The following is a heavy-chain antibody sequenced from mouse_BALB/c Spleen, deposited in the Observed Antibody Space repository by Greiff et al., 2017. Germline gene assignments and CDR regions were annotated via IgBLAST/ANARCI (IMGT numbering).Heavy chain of an antibody. D-gene: IGHD1-2*01. J-gene: IGHJ4*01. V-gene: IGHV5-17*02. CDR3: ARSSFITTAPYYAMDY. CDR2: ISSGSSTI. Sequence: EVQLVESGGGLVQPGGSRKLSCAASGFTFSSFGMHWVRQAPEKGLEWVAYISSGSSTIYYADTVKGRFTISRDNPKNTLFLQMTSLRSEDTAMYYCARSSFITTAPYYAMDYWGQGTSVTVSS. CDR1: GFTFSSFG.